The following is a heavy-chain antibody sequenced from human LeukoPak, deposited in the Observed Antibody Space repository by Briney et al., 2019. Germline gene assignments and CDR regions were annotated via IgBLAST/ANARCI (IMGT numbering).Heavy chain of an antibody. D-gene: IGHD1-26*01. CDR2: IGTYNGNT. CDR3: VREWDHTRMTFDI. CDR1: GYTFINYA. J-gene: IGHJ3*02. V-gene: IGHV1-18*01. Sequence: ASVKVSCKASGYTFINYAISWVRQAPGQGLEWMGWIGTYNGNTKYAQEFQGRVTMTTDTSTSAGYMELRNLRSGDTAVYFCVREWDHTRMTFDIWGQGTMVIVSS.